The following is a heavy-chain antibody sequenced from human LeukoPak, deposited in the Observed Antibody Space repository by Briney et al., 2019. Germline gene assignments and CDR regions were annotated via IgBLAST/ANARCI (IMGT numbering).Heavy chain of an antibody. V-gene: IGHV4-39*07. CDR1: GGSISSSIYY. CDR2: VFYNGAT. CDR3: ARDSVRAGRDYYFDY. J-gene: IGHJ4*02. Sequence: SETLSLTCIVSGGSISSSIYYWAWVRQPPGKGLEWIGTVFYNGATQYNPPLKSRVTISVDTSKSQFSLRLRSVTAADTAVYYCARDSVRAGRDYYFDYWGRGTLVTVSS. D-gene: IGHD6-6*01.